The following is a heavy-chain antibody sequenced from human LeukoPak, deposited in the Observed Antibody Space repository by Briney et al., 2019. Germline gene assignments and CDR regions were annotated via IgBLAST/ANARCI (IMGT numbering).Heavy chain of an antibody. V-gene: IGHV5-51*01. D-gene: IGHD5-18*01. J-gene: IGHJ5*02. CDR1: GYSFTTYW. CDR3: ARSTVRDTAMVTSYFDP. CDR2: IYPGDSDT. Sequence: GESLKISCKGSGYSFTTYWIGWVRQMPGKGLEWMGIIYPGDSDTRYSPSFQGQVTISADKSISTAYLQWSSLKASDTAMYYCARSTVRDTAMVTSYFDPWGRGTLVTVSS.